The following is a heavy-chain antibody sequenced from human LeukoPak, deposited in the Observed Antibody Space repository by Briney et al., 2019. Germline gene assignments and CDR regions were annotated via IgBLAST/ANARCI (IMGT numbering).Heavy chain of an antibody. Sequence: PSESLSLTCTLSGGSTSSGSYCWGWVRQPPGRGLEWIGGIHYRGGTNYNPSRKARVTISVDTSKNQFSLQMSSVTAADTAVYYCARGYCSGGSCYSYYYNYMDVWGKGTTVTVSS. V-gene: IGHV4-39*07. CDR3: ARGYCSGGSCYSYYYNYMDV. CDR2: IHYRGGT. J-gene: IGHJ6*03. D-gene: IGHD2-15*01. CDR1: GGSTSSGSYC.